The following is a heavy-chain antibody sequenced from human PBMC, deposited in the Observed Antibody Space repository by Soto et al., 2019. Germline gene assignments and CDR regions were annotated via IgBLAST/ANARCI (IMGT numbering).Heavy chain of an antibody. CDR2: IYYSGST. Sequence: PPETLSLTCTVSCASISSYYLSWVRQPPGKGLEWIGYIYYSGSTNYNPSLKSRVTISVDTSKNQFSLKLSSVTAADTAVYYCARLEPYSGYEIDYWGQGTLVTVYS. CDR1: CASISSYY. J-gene: IGHJ4*02. CDR3: ARLEPYSGYEIDY. V-gene: IGHV4-59*01. D-gene: IGHD5-12*01.